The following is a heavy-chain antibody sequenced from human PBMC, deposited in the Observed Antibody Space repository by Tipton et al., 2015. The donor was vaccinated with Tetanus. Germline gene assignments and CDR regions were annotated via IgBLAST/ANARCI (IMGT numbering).Heavy chain of an antibody. CDR3: ASRSPRYCSTTSCFINYYYGMDV. J-gene: IGHJ6*02. V-gene: IGHV3-23*01. Sequence: GSLRLSCAASGFTFTSYAMSWVRQAPGKGLEWVSAISGSGGSTYYADSVKGRFTISRDNAKDALYLQMNSLGAEDAAVYYCASRSPRYCSTTSCFINYYYGMDVWGQGTPVTVSS. CDR1: GFTFTSYA. D-gene: IGHD2-2*01. CDR2: ISGSGGST.